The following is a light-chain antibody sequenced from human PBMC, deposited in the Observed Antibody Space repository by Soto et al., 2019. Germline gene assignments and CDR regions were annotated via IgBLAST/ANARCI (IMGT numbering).Light chain of an antibody. CDR2: AAS. CDR3: QQRQSAPLT. Sequence: QMTQSPSSLFASVGDRVTITCRASQSISSHLNWYQQKVGQTPRLLIYAASTLQSEVPPRFSGLGSGTKFTLPISGLQREDFATYYFQQRQSAPLTFGGGTKIQI. J-gene: IGKJ4*01. V-gene: IGKV1-39*01. CDR1: QSISSH.